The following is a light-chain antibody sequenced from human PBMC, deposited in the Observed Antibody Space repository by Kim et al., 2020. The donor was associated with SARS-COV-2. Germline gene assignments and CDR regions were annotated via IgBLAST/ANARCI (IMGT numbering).Light chain of an antibody. J-gene: IGKJ1*01. CDR1: QSISIW. Sequence: ASVGDRVTITCRASQSISIWLAWFQQKPGKAPKVLIYKASTLESGVPSRFSGSGSGTEFTLTISSLQPDDFATYYCQQYDIYPETFGQGTKVDIK. CDR3: QQYDIYPET. CDR2: KAS. V-gene: IGKV1-5*03.